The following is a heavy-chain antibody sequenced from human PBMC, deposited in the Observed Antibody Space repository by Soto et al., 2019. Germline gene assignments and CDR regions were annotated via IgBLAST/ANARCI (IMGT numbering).Heavy chain of an antibody. CDR3: ARGKLRGYCSSTSCYGVRDFWSGYYSHYGMGV. V-gene: IGHV4-34*01. CDR2: INHSGST. CDR1: GGSFRGYY. D-gene: IGHD2-2*01. Sequence: PSETLSLTCAVYGGSFRGYYWSWIRQPPGKGLEWIGEINHSGSTNYNPSLKSRVTISVDTSKNQFSLKLSSVTAADTAVYYCARGKLRGYCSSTSCYGVRDFWSGYYSHYGMGVWGQGTTVTVSS. J-gene: IGHJ6*02.